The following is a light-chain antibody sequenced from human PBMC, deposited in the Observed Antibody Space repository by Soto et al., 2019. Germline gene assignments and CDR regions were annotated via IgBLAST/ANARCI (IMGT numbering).Light chain of an antibody. CDR3: QQRYTTPLT. CDR1: HTISGY. J-gene: IGKJ4*02. Sequence: DLQVARAPSSLSAAVGVRVTITSRARHTISGYLNGYQHKPLRAPELLIYATSYLGKGVPSRFSGSGAGTYFTLTISSLQPEDLATYYCQQRYTTPLTFGGGTKVDIK. CDR2: ATS. V-gene: IGKV1-39*01.